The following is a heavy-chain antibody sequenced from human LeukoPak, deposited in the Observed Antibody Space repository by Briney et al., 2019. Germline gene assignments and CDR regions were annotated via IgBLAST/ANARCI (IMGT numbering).Heavy chain of an antibody. V-gene: IGHV4-59*01. CDR1: GGSISSYY. D-gene: IGHD6-13*01. Sequence: SETLSLICTVSGGSISSYYWSWIRQPPGKGLEWIGHIYYSGSTNYNPSLKSRVTISADTSKNQFSLKLSSLTAADTAVYYCARDTSIAAAGIDYWGQGTLVTVSS. CDR3: ARDTSIAAAGIDY. J-gene: IGHJ4*02. CDR2: IYYSGST.